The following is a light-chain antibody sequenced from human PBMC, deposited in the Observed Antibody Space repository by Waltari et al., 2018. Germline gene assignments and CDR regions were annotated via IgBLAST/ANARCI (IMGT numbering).Light chain of an antibody. CDR1: RSDSDVDTYKQ. CDR3: TSYTDNSVI. J-gene: IGLJ2*01. V-gene: IGLV2-14*03. Sequence: QSALTQPASVSGSPGQSITISCRGMRSDSDVDTYKQFSWFQQHPGKAPKLVIYDVNNRPSGVSDRFSGSRSGNTASLTISRLQSEDEADYYCTSYTDNSVIFGGGTKLTVL. CDR2: DVN.